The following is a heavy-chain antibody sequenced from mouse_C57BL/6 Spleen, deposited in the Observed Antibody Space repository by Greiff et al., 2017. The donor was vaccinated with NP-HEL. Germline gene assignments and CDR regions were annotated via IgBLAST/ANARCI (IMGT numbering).Heavy chain of an antibody. CDR2: INYDGSST. CDR1: GFTFSDYY. Sequence: EVKLVESVGGLVQPGSSMKLSCTASGFTFSDYYMAWVRQVPEKGLEWVANINYDGSSTYYLDSLKSRFIISRDNAKNILYLQMSSLKSEDTATYYCARGYDYVPFAYWGQGTLVTVSA. V-gene: IGHV5-16*01. CDR3: ARGYDYVPFAY. J-gene: IGHJ3*01. D-gene: IGHD2-4*01.